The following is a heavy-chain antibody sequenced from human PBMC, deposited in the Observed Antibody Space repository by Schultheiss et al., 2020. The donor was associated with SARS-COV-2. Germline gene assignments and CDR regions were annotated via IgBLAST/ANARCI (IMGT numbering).Heavy chain of an antibody. Sequence: ASVKVSCKASGYTFTSYYMHWVRQAPGQGLEWMGIINPSGGNTFYAQKFQGRVTMTRDTSTDTFYMELSSLTSEDTAVYYCAREVLREPYYFDYWGQGTLVTVSS. J-gene: IGHJ4*02. CDR1: GYTFTSYY. D-gene: IGHD3-3*01. CDR2: INPSGGNT. CDR3: AREVLREPYYFDY. V-gene: IGHV1-46*01.